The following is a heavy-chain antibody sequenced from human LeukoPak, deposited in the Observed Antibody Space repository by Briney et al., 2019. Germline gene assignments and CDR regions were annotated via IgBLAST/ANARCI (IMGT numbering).Heavy chain of an antibody. D-gene: IGHD3-3*01. CDR1: GFTFSSYS. V-gene: IGHV3-33*08. CDR2: IWYDGSNK. Sequence: GGSLRLSCAASGFTFSSYSMNWVRQAPGKGLEWVAVIWYDGSNKYYADSVKGRFTIPRDNSKNTLYLQMNSLRAEDTAVYYCARGHLFLVIDYWGQGTLVTVSS. CDR3: ARGHLFLVIDY. J-gene: IGHJ4*02.